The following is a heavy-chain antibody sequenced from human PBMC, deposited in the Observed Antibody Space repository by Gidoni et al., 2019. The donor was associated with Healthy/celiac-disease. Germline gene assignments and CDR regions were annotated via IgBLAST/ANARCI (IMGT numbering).Heavy chain of an antibody. Sequence: QVQLQESGPGLVKPSQTLSLTCTVSGASISRGGYYWSWIRQHPGKGLEWIGYIYYSGSTYYNPSLKSRVTISVDTSKNQFSLKLSSVTAADTAVYYCARDTWGDYYGSGSPQALAFDIWGQGTMVTVSS. CDR3: ARDTWGDYYGSGSPQALAFDI. V-gene: IGHV4-31*03. CDR1: GASISRGGYY. J-gene: IGHJ3*02. CDR2: IYYSGST. D-gene: IGHD3-10*01.